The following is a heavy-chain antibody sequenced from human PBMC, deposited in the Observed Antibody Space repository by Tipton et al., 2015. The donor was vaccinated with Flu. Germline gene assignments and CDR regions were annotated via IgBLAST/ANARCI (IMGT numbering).Heavy chain of an antibody. CDR2: IYNTGLT. CDR1: GASVNIENPY. J-gene: IGHJ5*02. D-gene: IGHD1-1*01. V-gene: IGHV4-39*07. CDR3: ARGNWNSNYDNWFDP. Sequence: TLSLTCTVSGASVNIENPYWVWIRKSLGRGLEWIGTIYNTGLTNYNPSLKSRVTVSLDMSKNQFSLNVSLVTAADTATYFCARGNWNSNYDNWFDPWGQGTPVTVSS.